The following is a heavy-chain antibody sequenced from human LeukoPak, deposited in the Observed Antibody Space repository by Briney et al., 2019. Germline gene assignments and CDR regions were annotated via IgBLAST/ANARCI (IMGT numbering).Heavy chain of an antibody. V-gene: IGHV3-30-3*01. CDR2: ISYDGSNK. Sequence: PGGSLRLSCAASGFTFSSYAMHWVRQAPGKGLEWVAVISYDGSNKYYADSVKGRFTISRDNSKNTLYLQMNSLRAEDTAVYYCARSDSSSWTYYYYYMDVWGKGTTVAVSS. CDR3: ARSDSSSWTYYYYYMDV. D-gene: IGHD6-13*01. CDR1: GFTFSSYA. J-gene: IGHJ6*03.